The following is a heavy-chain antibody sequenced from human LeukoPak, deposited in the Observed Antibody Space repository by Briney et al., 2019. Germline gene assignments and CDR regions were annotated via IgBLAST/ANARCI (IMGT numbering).Heavy chain of an antibody. V-gene: IGHV3-33*01. CDR2: IWYDGSNK. D-gene: IGHD2-15*01. CDR1: GFTFSSYG. Sequence: GGSVRLSCAASGFTFSSYGMHWVRQAAGKGLEWVAVIWYDGSNKYYADSVKGRFTISRDNSKNTLYLQMNSLRAEDTAVYYCARDLVVVVVAAVDYSMDVWGQGTTVTVSS. CDR3: ARDLVVVVVAAVDYSMDV. J-gene: IGHJ6*02.